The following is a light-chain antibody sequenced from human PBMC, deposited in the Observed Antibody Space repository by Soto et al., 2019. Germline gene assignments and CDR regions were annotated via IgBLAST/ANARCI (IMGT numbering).Light chain of an antibody. J-gene: IGKJ1*01. V-gene: IGKV3-15*01. CDR1: QSVGSN. CDR2: ATS. CDR3: QQHNDWPRT. Sequence: EIVMTQSPATLSVSPGARAPLSCRASQSVGSNLAWYQQKPGQPPRLLLYATSTRATGIPARISGSGSGTEFTLTISSLQSEDSAVYYCQQHNDWPRTFGQGTKVDNK.